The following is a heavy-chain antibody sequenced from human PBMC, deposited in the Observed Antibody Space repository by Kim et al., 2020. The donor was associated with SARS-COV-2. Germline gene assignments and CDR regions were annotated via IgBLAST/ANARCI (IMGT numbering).Heavy chain of an antibody. Sequence: GGSVRLSCAASGFTFSSYDMQWVRQATGKGLEWVPAVGTAGATYYPGSVKGRFTISRENAKNSLYLQMNSLRAGDTAVYYCARVFRSSSWAKYYYYGMDVWGQGNTVTVSS. D-gene: IGHD6-13*01. V-gene: IGHV3-13*01. CDR2: VGTAGAT. CDR1: GFTFSSYD. J-gene: IGHJ6*02. CDR3: ARVFRSSSWAKYYYYGMDV.